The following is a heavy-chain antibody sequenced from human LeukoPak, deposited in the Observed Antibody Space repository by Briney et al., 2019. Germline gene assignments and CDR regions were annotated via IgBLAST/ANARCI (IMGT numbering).Heavy chain of an antibody. J-gene: IGHJ4*02. CDR2: INHSGST. V-gene: IGHV4-34*01. D-gene: IGHD3-22*01. Sequence: PSETLSLTCAVYGGSFSGYYWSWIRQPPGKGLEWIGEINHSGSTNYNPSLRSRVTISVDTSKNQFSLKLSSVTAADTAVYYCARGPKAYYYDSSGYYYVYWGQGTLVTVSS. CDR1: GGSFSGYY. CDR3: ARGPKAYYYDSSGYYYVY.